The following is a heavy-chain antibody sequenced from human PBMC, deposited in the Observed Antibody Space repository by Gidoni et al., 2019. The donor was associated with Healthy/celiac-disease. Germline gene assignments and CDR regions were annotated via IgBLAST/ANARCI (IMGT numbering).Heavy chain of an antibody. CDR2: IKSKTDGGTT. CDR3: TTSGGPGSGYYGSDY. Sequence: EEQLVESGGGLVKPGGSLRPTCAACGFLFSHAGMSWVRPAPGKGLEWVGRIKSKTDGGTTDYAAPVKGRFTISRDDSKNTLYLQMNSLKTEDTAVYYCTTSGGPGSGYYGSDYWGQGTLVTVSS. CDR1: GFLFSHAG. D-gene: IGHD3-3*01. J-gene: IGHJ4*02. V-gene: IGHV3-15*01.